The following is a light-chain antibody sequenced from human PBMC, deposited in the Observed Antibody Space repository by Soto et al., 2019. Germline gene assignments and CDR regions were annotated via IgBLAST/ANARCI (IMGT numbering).Light chain of an antibody. CDR1: GSDVGNYNY. J-gene: IGLJ7*01. Sequence: QSVLTQPPSASGSPGQSVTISCTGTGSDVGNYNYVSWYQQHPGKAPKLLTYEVSKRPSGVPDRFSGSKSGNTASLTVSGLQAEDEADYYCSSYAGAIWVFGGGTQLTVL. CDR2: EVS. CDR3: SSYAGAIWV. V-gene: IGLV2-8*01.